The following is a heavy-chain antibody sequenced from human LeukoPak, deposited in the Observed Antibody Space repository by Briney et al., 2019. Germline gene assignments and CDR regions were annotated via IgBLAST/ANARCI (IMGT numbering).Heavy chain of an antibody. CDR1: DDSMSSRHYF. V-gene: IGHV4-39*01. CDR3: ARRRMGGYLDV. CDR2: VYYTGST. D-gene: IGHD3-16*01. Sequence: PSETLSLTCSASDDSMSSRHYFWGWIRQPPGKGLEWIGSVYYTGSTYYNPSLKSRVTISVDTSKKQFSLNLSSVTAADTAVYHCARRRMGGYLDVWGKGTTVTVSS. J-gene: IGHJ6*03.